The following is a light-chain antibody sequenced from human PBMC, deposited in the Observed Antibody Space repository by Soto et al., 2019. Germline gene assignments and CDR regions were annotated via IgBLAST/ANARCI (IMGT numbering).Light chain of an antibody. CDR3: QQSFTSPYT. Sequence: DIVLTQSPGTLSLSPGERATLSCRASQRLPSDYLAWYQQKPGQAPRLLIYVASSRATGIPDRFSGSGSGTDFTLSISRLEPEDFAVYYCQQSFTSPYTFGQGTRLEI. CDR2: VAS. V-gene: IGKV3-20*01. J-gene: IGKJ5*01. CDR1: QRLPSDY.